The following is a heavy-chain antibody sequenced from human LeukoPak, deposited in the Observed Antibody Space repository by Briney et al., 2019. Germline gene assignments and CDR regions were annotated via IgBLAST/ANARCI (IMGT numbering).Heavy chain of an antibody. CDR1: GFTFSNHA. CDR2: LGDRGGSA. Sequence: GGSLRLSCAASGFTFSNHAMSWVRQAPGKGLEGVSVLGDRGGSAYYADSVKRPFTNSRDTSKHQLYLQMNSRTADDTAVYHCAKGAASSPYTYIDVWGKGTTVIVSS. J-gene: IGHJ6*04. CDR3: AKGAASSPYTYIDV. V-gene: IGHV3-23*01. D-gene: IGHD6-6*01.